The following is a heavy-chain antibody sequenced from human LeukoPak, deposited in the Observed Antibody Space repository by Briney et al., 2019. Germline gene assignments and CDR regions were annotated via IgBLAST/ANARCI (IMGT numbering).Heavy chain of an antibody. CDR2: IIGILGIA. J-gene: IGHJ5*02. V-gene: IGHV1-69*04. CDR1: GGTFSSYA. Sequence: GASVKLSCKASGGTFSSYAISWVRQAPGQGLEWMGRIIGILGIAYYAETFQGRVTITADKSKSTAYMELSSLRSEDTAVYYCWRTESPFHRGLYYDAWFDPWGQGTLVTVSS. D-gene: IGHD3-3*01. CDR3: WRTESPFHRGLYYDAWFDP.